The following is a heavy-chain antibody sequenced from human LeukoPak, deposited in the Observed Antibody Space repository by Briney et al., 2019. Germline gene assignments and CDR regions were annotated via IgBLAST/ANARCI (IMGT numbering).Heavy chain of an antibody. CDR1: GYTFTSHG. CDR2: ISTYNGNT. V-gene: IGHV1-18*01. D-gene: IGHD1-26*01. Sequence: ASVKVSCKASGYTFTSHGISWVRQAPGQGLEWMGWISTYNGNTNYAQKLQGRVSMTTDTSTSTAYMDLRSLRSDDTAVYYCARDRAGGIIVGATCWFDPWGQGTLVTVSS. CDR3: ARDRAGGIIVGATCWFDP. J-gene: IGHJ5*02.